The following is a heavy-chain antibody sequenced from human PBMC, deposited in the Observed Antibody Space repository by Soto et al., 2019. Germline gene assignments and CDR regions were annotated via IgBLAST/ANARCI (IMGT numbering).Heavy chain of an antibody. CDR1: GGSMLSYY. Sequence: QVRLQESGPGLVKPSETLSLTCTVSGGSMLSYYWSWIRQPPRRGLDWIVFTYYAGSTKYNPPRNSPVTISVDTSRSQVSLTVTSATAADTAVYYRARRIVATATLHYWAKGTLFTVSS. D-gene: IGHD5-12*01. V-gene: IGHV4-59*08. J-gene: IGHJ4*02. CDR2: TYYAGST. CDR3: ARRIVATATLHY.